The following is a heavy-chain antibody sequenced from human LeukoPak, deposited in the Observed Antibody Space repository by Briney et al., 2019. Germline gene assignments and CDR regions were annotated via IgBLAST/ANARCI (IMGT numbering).Heavy chain of an antibody. CDR1: GCTFSSYG. V-gene: IGHV3-48*03. Sequence: PGGSLRLSCADSGCTFSSYGMNWVRQAPGKGLEWVSYISDSSSTIYYADSVKGRLTISRDNAKNSLYLQMNSLRAEDTAVYYCARWGATGYGDYWGQGTLVTVSS. CDR3: ARWGATGYGDY. D-gene: IGHD3-9*01. CDR2: ISDSSSTI. J-gene: IGHJ4*02.